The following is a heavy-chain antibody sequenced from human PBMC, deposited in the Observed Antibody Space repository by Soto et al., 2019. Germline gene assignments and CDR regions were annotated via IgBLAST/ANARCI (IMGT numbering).Heavy chain of an antibody. D-gene: IGHD3-10*01. CDR2: IYFRGNT. J-gene: IGHJ3*02. CDR1: GGSIIRDY. V-gene: IGHV4-59*01. CDR3: ARGRPRDGVNSGHSDLDI. Sequence: SEALSLTCTVSGGSIIRDYWSWIRQTPGKGLEWMGDIYFRGNTNYNPSLKSRVTISIDTSKAQFSLKLGSVTAADTALYYCARGRPRDGVNSGHSDLDIWGQGTMVTVSS.